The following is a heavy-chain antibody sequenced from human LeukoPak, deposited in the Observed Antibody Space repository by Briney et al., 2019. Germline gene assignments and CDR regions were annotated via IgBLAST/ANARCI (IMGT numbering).Heavy chain of an antibody. V-gene: IGHV4-39*01. Sequence: SETLSLTCTVSGGSISSSSYFWGWIRQPPGKGLEWIGSIYYSGSTYYNPSLKSRVTISVDMSKNQFSLKLSSVTAADTAVYYCARHAGVVTPYYFDYWGQGTLVTVSS. CDR3: ARHAGVVTPYYFDY. J-gene: IGHJ4*02. D-gene: IGHD3-3*01. CDR2: IYYSGST. CDR1: GGSISSSSYF.